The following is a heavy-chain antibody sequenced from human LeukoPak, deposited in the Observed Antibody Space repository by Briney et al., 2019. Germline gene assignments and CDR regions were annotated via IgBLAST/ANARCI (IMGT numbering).Heavy chain of an antibody. D-gene: IGHD2-2*01. CDR1: GFTFSSYG. CDR3: AKDLNFCSSTSCYLYDY. Sequence: GGSLRLSCAASGFTFSSYGMSWARQAPGKGLEWVSAISGSGGSTYYADSVKGRFTISRDNSKNTLYLQMNSLRAEDTAVYYCAKDLNFCSSTSCYLYDYWGQGTLVTVSS. V-gene: IGHV3-23*01. J-gene: IGHJ4*02. CDR2: ISGSGGST.